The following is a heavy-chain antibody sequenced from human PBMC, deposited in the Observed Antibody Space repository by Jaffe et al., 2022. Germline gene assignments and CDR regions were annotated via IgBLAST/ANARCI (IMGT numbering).Heavy chain of an antibody. J-gene: IGHJ4*02. CDR3: ASQGMITVRGYFDY. D-gene: IGHD3-16*01. CDR2: IYHSGST. V-gene: IGHV4-38-2*01. CDR1: GYSISSGYY. Sequence: QVQLQESGPGLVKPSETLSLTCAVSGYSISSGYYWGWIRQPPGKGLEWIGSIYHSGSTYYNPSLKSRVTISVDTSKNQFSLKLSSVTAADTAVYYCASQGMITVRGYFDYWGQGTLVTVSS.